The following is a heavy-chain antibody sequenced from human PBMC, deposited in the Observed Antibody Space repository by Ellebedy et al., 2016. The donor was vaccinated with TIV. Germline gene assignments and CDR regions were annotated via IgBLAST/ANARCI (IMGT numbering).Heavy chain of an antibody. Sequence: PGGSLRLSCAASGSTFDEYTMHWVRQAPGKGLEWVSLIPWDGGPAHYGNSVRGRFTISRDNSRNSLYLQMNSLRTEDTAFYCCAALDKGFDIWGQGTLVAVSA. CDR2: IPWDGGPA. J-gene: IGHJ3*02. CDR1: GSTFDEYT. CDR3: AALDKGFDI. V-gene: IGHV3-43*01.